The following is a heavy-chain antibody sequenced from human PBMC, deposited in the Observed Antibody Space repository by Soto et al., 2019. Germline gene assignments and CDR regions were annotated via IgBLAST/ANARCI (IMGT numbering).Heavy chain of an antibody. CDR1: GGSISSYY. V-gene: IGHV4-59*01. CDR3: ARKRLWSGYDWFDP. Sequence: PSETLSLTCTVSGGSISSYYWSWIRQPPGKGLEWIGYIYYSGSTNYNPSLKSRVTISVDTSKNQFSLKLSSVTAADTAVYYCARKRLWSGYDWFDPWGQGPLVTVSS. D-gene: IGHD3-3*01. CDR2: IYYSGST. J-gene: IGHJ5*02.